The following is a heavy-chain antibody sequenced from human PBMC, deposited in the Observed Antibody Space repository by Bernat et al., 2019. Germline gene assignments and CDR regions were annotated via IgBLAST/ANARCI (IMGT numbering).Heavy chain of an antibody. V-gene: IGHV3-49*03. CDR3: TRARRINGDHFDY. Sequence: VQLVGTGGELVQRVRSLRLSYTSSGFAFGDYPLAWFRQAPGKGLEWVGYIRTKSYGETTEYAASVEGRFTVSRDDSKSIAYLQMSSLKTEDTALYYCTRARRINGDHFDYWGQGILFSVSS. J-gene: IGHJ4*02. CDR1: GFAFGDYP. CDR2: IRTKSYGETT.